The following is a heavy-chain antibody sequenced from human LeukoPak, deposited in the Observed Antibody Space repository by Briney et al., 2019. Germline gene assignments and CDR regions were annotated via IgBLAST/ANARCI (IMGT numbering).Heavy chain of an antibody. CDR3: ARDSAAAVYFDY. CDR2: IKQDGSEK. V-gene: IGHV3-7*01. CDR1: GFTFSSYW. J-gene: IGHJ4*02. Sequence: HTGGSLRLSCAASGFTFSSYWMSWVRQAPGKGLEWVANIKQDGSEKYYVDSMKGRFTISRDNAKNSLYLQMNSLRVEDTAVYYCARDSAAAVYFDYWGQGTLVTVSS. D-gene: IGHD6-13*01.